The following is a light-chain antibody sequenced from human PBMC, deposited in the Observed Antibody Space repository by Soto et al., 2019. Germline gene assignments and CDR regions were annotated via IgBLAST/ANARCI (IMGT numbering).Light chain of an antibody. Sequence: DIQMTQSPSTLSASVGDRVTITCRASQSVSSWLAWYQQKPGKAPNLLIYTASSLESGVPSRFSGSGSGTEFTLTSSSLQPEDFATYYCQQYNSAWTFGQGTTVESK. J-gene: IGKJ1*01. CDR1: QSVSSW. V-gene: IGKV1-5*03. CDR2: TAS. CDR3: QQYNSAWT.